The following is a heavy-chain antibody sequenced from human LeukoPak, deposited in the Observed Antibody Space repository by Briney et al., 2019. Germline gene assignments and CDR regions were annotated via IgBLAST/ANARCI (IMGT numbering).Heavy chain of an antibody. D-gene: IGHD6-19*01. CDR3: ARLTAVAVDS. Sequence: GGSLRLSCAASGFTFDDYAMHWVRQAPGKGLEWVSGISWNSGSIGYADSVKGRFTISRDNAKNSLYLQMNSLRAEDTAVYYCARLTAVAVDSWGQGTLVTVSS. J-gene: IGHJ4*02. CDR2: ISWNSGSI. V-gene: IGHV3-9*01. CDR1: GFTFDDYA.